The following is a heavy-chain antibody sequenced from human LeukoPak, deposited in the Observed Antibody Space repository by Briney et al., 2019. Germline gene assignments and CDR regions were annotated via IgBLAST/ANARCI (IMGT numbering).Heavy chain of an antibody. CDR1: GFSFSSYG. CDR2: ISGSGGST. J-gene: IGHJ4*02. D-gene: IGHD3-22*01. Sequence: GGSLRLSCAGSGFSFSSYGMSWVRQAPGKGLEWVSAISGSGGSTYYADSVKGRFTISRDNSKNTLYLQMNSLRAEDTAVYYCAYYSSGYYSRDFWGQGTLVTVSS. V-gene: IGHV3-23*01. CDR3: AYYSSGYYSRDF.